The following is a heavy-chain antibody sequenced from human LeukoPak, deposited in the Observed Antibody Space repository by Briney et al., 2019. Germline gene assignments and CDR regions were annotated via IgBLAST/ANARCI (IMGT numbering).Heavy chain of an antibody. Sequence: ASVKVSCKASGYTFTGYYMHWVRQAPGQGLEWMGWINPNSGGTNYAQKFQGRVTMTRDTSISTAYVELSRLRSDDTAVYYCARNNFYDFWSGYSQINYFDYWGQGTLVTVSS. CDR3: ARNNFYDFWSGYSQINYFDY. CDR1: GYTFTGYY. V-gene: IGHV1-2*02. D-gene: IGHD3-3*01. J-gene: IGHJ4*02. CDR2: INPNSGGT.